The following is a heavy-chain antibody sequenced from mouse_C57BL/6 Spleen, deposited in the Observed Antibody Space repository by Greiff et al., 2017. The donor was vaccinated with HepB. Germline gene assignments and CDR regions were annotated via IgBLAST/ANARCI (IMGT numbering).Heavy chain of an antibody. D-gene: IGHD1-1*01. CDR3: ARRITTVVEDWYFDV. CDR1: GYTFTDYN. CDR2: INPNNGCN. V-gene: IGHV1-22*01. J-gene: IGHJ1*03. Sequence: VQLKESGPELVKPGASVKMSCKASGYTFTDYNMHWVKQSHGKSLEWIGYINPNNGCNSYNQKFKGKATLTVNKFSSTAYMELRRLTSEDSAVYYCARRITTVVEDWYFDVWGTGTTVTVSS.